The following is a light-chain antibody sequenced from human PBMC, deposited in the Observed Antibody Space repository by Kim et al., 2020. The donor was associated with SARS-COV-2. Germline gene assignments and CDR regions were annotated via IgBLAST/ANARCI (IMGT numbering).Light chain of an antibody. CDR2: DVS. Sequence: QSALTQPASVSGSPGQSITISCTGTSSDVGGYNYVSWYQQHPGKAPQLIIYDVSKRPSGVSNRFSGSKSGNTASLTISGLQGEDEADYYCSSYTGSSTWVFGGGTQLTVL. CDR3: SSYTGSSTWV. J-gene: IGLJ3*02. CDR1: SSDVGGYNY. V-gene: IGLV2-14*01.